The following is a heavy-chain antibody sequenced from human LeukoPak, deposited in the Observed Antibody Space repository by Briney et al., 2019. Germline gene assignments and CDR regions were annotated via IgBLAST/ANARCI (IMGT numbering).Heavy chain of an antibody. CDR3: ISFYETY. CDR2: INSDGSWT. V-gene: IGHV3-74*01. Sequence: GGSLRLSCAASGNYWMHWVRQVPGKGLVWVSHINSDGSWTSYADSVKGRFTISKDNAKNTVYLQMNSLRAEDTAVYYCISFYETYWGRGTLVTVSS. D-gene: IGHD2/OR15-2a*01. CDR1: GNYW. J-gene: IGHJ4*02.